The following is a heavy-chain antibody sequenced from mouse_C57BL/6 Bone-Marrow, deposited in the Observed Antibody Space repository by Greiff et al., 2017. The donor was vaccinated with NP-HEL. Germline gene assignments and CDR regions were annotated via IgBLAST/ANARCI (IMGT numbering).Heavy chain of an antibody. CDR2: IYPRSGNT. D-gene: IGHD1-1*02. CDR1: GYTFTSYG. J-gene: IGHJ1*03. V-gene: IGHV1-81*01. CDR3: ARWWGCYDGYFEV. Sequence: VQLQQSGAELARPGASVKLSCKASGYTFTSYGISWVKQRTGQGLEWIGEIYPRSGNTYYNEKFKGKATLTADKSSSTAYMELRSLTSEDSAVYFCARWWGCYDGYFEVWGTGTTVTASS.